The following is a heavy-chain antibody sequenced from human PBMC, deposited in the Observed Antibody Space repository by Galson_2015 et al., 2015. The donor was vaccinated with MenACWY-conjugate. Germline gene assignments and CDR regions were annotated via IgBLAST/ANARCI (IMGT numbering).Heavy chain of an antibody. CDR1: GYNFSTYW. D-gene: IGHD1-26*01. CDR3: ARHPPGGRGMDV. Sequence: QSGAEVKKPGESLKISCKGSGYNFSTYWIGWVRQMPGKGLERMGLISPDDSNTRYSPAFQGQVTISADRSISTAYLQWNTLQASDTAIYYCARHPPGGRGMDVWGQGTTVTVSS. V-gene: IGHV5-51*01. CDR2: ISPDDSNT. J-gene: IGHJ6*02.